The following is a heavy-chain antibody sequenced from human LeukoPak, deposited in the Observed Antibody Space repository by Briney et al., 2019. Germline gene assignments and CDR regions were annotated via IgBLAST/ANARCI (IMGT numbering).Heavy chain of an antibody. CDR1: GFTFSSYA. D-gene: IGHD3-3*01. V-gene: IGHV3-30-3*01. Sequence: PGRSLRLSCAASGFTFSSYAMHWVRQAPGKGLEWVAVISYDGSNKYYADSVKGRFTISRDNSKNTLYLQMNSLRAEDTAVYYCARDRGRFLEWLYFDYWGQGTLVTVSS. CDR3: ARDRGRFLEWLYFDY. J-gene: IGHJ4*02. CDR2: ISYDGSNK.